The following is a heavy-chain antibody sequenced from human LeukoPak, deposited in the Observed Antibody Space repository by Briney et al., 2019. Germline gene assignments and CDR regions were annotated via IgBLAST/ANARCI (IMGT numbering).Heavy chain of an antibody. V-gene: IGHV3-48*04. CDR3: ARRKTGTYYYYYYMDV. CDR1: GFTFSSYS. CDR2: ISSSSSTI. Sequence: PGRSLRLSCAASGFTFSSYSMNWVRQAPGKGLEWVSYISSSSSTIYYADSVKGRFTISRDNAKNSLYLQMNSLRAEDTAVYYCARRKTGTYYYYYYMDVWGKGTTVTVSS. J-gene: IGHJ6*03. D-gene: IGHD1-1*01.